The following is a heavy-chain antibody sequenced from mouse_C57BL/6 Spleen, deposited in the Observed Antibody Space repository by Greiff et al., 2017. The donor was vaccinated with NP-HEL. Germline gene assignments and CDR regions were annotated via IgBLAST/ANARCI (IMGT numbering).Heavy chain of an antibody. Sequence: QVQLQQPGTELVKPGASVTLSCKASGYTFTSYWMHWVKQRPGQGLEWIGNINPSNGGTNYNEKFKSKATLTVDKSSSTAYMQLSSLTSEDSAVYYCARNSRIYYGNSDFDYWGQGTTLTVSS. J-gene: IGHJ2*01. CDR1: GYTFTSYW. CDR3: ARNSRIYYGNSDFDY. V-gene: IGHV1-53*01. D-gene: IGHD1-1*01. CDR2: INPSNGGT.